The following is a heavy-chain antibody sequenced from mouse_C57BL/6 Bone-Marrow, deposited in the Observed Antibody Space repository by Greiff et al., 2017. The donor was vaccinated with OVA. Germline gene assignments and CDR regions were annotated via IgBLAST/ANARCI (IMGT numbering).Heavy chain of an antibody. V-gene: IGHV2-5*01. J-gene: IGHJ4*01. CDR3: ARGDSNYDAMDY. CDR1: GFSLTSYG. CDR2: IWRGGST. Sequence: VQGVESGPGLVQPSQSLSITCTVSGFSLTSYGVHWVRQSPGKGLEWLGVIWRGGSTDYNAAFMSRLSITKDNSKSQVFFKMNSLQADDTAIYYCARGDSNYDAMDYWGQGTSVTVSS. D-gene: IGHD2-5*01.